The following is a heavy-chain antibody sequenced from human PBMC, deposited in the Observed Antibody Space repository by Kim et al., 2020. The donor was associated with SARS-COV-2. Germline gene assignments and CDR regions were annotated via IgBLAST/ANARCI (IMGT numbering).Heavy chain of an antibody. CDR3: TRTRGLVVVAATYFDY. J-gene: IGHJ4*02. D-gene: IGHD2-21*02. V-gene: IGHV3-49*02. Sequence: ASVKGRFTISRDDSESIAYLQMNSLKTEDTAIYYCTRTRGLVVVAATYFDYWGQGTLVTVSS.